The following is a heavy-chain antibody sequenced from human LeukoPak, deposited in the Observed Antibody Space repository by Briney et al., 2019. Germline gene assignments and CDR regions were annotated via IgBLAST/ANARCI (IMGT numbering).Heavy chain of an antibody. V-gene: IGHV3-30-3*01. CDR1: GFTFSSYA. J-gene: IGHJ6*02. CDR3: AKEFRAAGPGAYGMDV. D-gene: IGHD1-1*01. CDR2: ISYDGSNK. Sequence: GGSLRLSCAASGFTFSSYAMHWVRQAPVKGLEWVAVISYDGSNKYYADSVKGRFTISRDNSKNTLYLQMNSLRAEDTAVYYCAKEFRAAGPGAYGMDVWGQGTTVTVSS.